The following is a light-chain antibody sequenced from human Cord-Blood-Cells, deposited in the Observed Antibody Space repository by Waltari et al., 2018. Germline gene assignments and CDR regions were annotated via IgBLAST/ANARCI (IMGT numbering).Light chain of an antibody. CDR2: EVS. Sequence: QSALTQPASVSGSPGQSITISCTGTSSDVGGYNYVSWYQQHPGKAPKLMIYEVSNRPSGVSNGFGCSKAGNTASLTISGLQAEDEADYYCSSYTSSSTWVFGGGTKLTVL. CDR3: SSYTSSSTWV. J-gene: IGLJ3*02. CDR1: SSDVGGYNY. V-gene: IGLV2-14*01.